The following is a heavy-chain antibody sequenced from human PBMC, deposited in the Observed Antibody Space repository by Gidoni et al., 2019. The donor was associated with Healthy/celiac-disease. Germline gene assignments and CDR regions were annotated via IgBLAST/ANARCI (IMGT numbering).Heavy chain of an antibody. CDR1: GGTFSSYA. J-gene: IGHJ3*02. CDR3: ARLPMVRGVIITGGAFDI. CDR2: IIPIFDTS. Sequence: QVQLVQSGAEVKKPGSSVKVSCKASGGTFSSYAISWVRQAPGQGLEWMGGIIPIFDTSNYAQKFQGRVTITADKSTSTAYMELSSLRSEDTAAYYCARLPMVRGVIITGGAFDIWGQGTMVTVSS. V-gene: IGHV1-69*06. D-gene: IGHD3-10*01.